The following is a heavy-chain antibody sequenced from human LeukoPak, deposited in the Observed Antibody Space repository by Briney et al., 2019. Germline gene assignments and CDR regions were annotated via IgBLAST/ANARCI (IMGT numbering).Heavy chain of an antibody. CDR1: GFTFSSYG. CDR3: ANIPNSFGPDY. CDR2: EQKDGSYK. V-gene: IGHV3-30*02. D-gene: IGHD3-16*01. Sequence: GGSLRLSCAASGFTFSSYGMHWVRQAPGKGLEWVAFEQKDGSYKKYADSVKGRFTISRDNSKNMLYLEMNSLRVEDTAVYYCANIPNSFGPDYWGQGSLVTVSS. J-gene: IGHJ4*02.